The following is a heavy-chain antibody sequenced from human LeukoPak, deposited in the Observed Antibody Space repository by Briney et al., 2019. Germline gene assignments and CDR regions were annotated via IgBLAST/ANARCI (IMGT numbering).Heavy chain of an antibody. Sequence: GGPLRLSCAASGFIFSTYGMYWVRQAPGKGLEWVAFIRYDGSNKYYADSVKGRFTISRDNSKNTLYLQMNSLRAEDTAVYYCAKGGRQWLDSFDYWGQGTLVTVSS. CDR3: AKGGRQWLDSFDY. CDR2: IRYDGSNK. D-gene: IGHD6-19*01. V-gene: IGHV3-30*02. CDR1: GFIFSTYG. J-gene: IGHJ4*02.